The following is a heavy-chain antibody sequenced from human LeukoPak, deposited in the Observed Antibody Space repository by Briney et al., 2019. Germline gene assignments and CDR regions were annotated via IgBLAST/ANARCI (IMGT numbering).Heavy chain of an antibody. V-gene: IGHV1-69*05. CDR2: IIPIFGTA. Sequence: ASVKVSCKASGGTFSSYAISWVRQAPGQGLEWMGGIIPIFGTANYAQKFQGRVTITTDESTSTAYMELSSLRSEDTAVYYCAGGGGPTVTSSWGQGTLVTVSS. J-gene: IGHJ4*02. CDR3: AGGGGPTVTSS. CDR1: GGTFSSYA. D-gene: IGHD4-17*01.